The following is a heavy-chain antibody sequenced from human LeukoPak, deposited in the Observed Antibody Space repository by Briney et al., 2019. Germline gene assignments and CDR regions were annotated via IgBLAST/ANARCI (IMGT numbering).Heavy chain of an antibody. CDR2: IIPIFGTA. Sequence: ASVKVSCKASGGTFSSYAISWVQQAPGQGLEWMGGIIPIFGTANYAQKFQGRVTITADESTSTAYMELSSLRSEDTAVYYCARGGRNYYDSSGYWPEYFQHWGQGTLVTVSS. J-gene: IGHJ1*01. CDR3: ARGGRNYYDSSGYWPEYFQH. D-gene: IGHD3-22*01. V-gene: IGHV1-69*13. CDR1: GGTFSSYA.